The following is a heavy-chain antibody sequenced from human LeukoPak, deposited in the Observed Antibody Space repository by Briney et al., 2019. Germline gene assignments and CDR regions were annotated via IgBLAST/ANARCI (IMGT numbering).Heavy chain of an antibody. D-gene: IGHD5-18*01. Sequence: GGSLRLSCAASGFTFSNYGMHWVRQAPGKGPEWVAVIWSDGSNKHYADSARGRFTISRDNSKNTLYLQMNSLRADDTAVYYCARTSIYSYEKLDWGQGTLVTVSS. J-gene: IGHJ4*02. CDR1: GFTFSNYG. V-gene: IGHV3-33*01. CDR2: IWSDGSNK. CDR3: ARTSIYSYEKLD.